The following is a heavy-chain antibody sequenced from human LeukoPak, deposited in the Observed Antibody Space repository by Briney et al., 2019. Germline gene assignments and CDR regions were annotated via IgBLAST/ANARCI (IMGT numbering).Heavy chain of an antibody. V-gene: IGHV4-31*03. J-gene: IGHJ5*02. CDR3: ARNFYYDILTGYYTSWFDP. D-gene: IGHD3-9*01. Sequence: SQTLSLTCTVSGGSISSGGYYWSWIRQHPGKGLEWIGYIYYSGSTYYNPSLKSRVTISVDTSKNQFSLKLSSVTAADTAVYYCARNFYYDILTGYYTSWFDPWGQGTLVTVSS. CDR2: IYYSGST. CDR1: GGSISSGGYY.